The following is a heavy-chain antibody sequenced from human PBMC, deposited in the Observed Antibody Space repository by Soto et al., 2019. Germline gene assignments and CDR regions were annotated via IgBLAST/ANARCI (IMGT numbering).Heavy chain of an antibody. CDR1: GGSISSGGHS. D-gene: IGHD6-19*01. Sequence: QLLLQESGSGLVKPSQTLSLTCAVSGGSISSGGHSWSWIRQPPGKGLEWIGYISHSGSTYYNPSLKRRVTISVDRSKNQFSLKLSSVTAADTAVYYCARGGLLPDYWGQGTLVTVSS. J-gene: IGHJ4*02. V-gene: IGHV4-30-2*01. CDR2: ISHSGST. CDR3: ARGGLLPDY.